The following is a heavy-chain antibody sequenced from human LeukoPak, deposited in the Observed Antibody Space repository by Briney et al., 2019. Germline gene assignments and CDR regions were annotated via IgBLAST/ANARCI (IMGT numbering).Heavy chain of an antibody. CDR2: INTNTGNP. Sequence: GASVKVSCKASGYTFTSYAMNWVRQAPGQGLEWMGWINTNTGNPTYAQGFTGRFVFSLDTSVSTAYLQISSLKAEDTAVYYCATPNSGDPPSNAFDIWGQGTMVTVSS. V-gene: IGHV7-4-1*02. CDR3: ATPNSGDPPSNAFDI. J-gene: IGHJ3*02. D-gene: IGHD4-23*01. CDR1: GYTFTSYA.